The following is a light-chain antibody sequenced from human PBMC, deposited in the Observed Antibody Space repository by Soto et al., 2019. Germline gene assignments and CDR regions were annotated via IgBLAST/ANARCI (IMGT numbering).Light chain of an antibody. CDR3: SSYTSSSTLGV. CDR2: EVS. Sequence: QSALTQPAPVSGSPGQSITISCTGTRSDVGGYNYVSWYQQHPGTAPKLLIYEVSNRPSGVSNRFSGSKSGNTASLTISGLQAEDEADYYCSSYTSSSTLGVFGTGTKVTVL. J-gene: IGLJ1*01. CDR1: RSDVGGYNY. V-gene: IGLV2-14*01.